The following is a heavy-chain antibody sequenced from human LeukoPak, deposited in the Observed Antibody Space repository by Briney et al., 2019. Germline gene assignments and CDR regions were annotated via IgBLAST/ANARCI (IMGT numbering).Heavy chain of an antibody. CDR1: GGSISSYY. J-gene: IGHJ6*02. Sequence: SETLSLTCTVSGGSISSYYWSWIRQPPGKGLEWIGYIYYSGSTNYDPSLKSRVTISVDTSKNQSSLRLSSVTAADTAVYYCASGLRGSVYYGVDVWGQGTTVTVSS. CDR3: ASGLRGSVYYGVDV. V-gene: IGHV4-59*01. CDR2: IYYSGST. D-gene: IGHD5-12*01.